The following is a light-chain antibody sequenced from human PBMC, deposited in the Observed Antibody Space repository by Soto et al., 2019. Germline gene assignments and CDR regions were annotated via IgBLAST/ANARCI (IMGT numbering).Light chain of an antibody. CDR1: QSISSW. CDR2: DAS. J-gene: IGKJ1*01. CDR3: QHPGT. Sequence: DIQMTQSPSTLSASVGDRVTITCRASQSISSWLAWYQQKPGKAPKLLIYDASSLESGVPSRFSGSGSGTEFTLTISSLQPDDFATYYCQHPGTLRQGTKVDIK. V-gene: IGKV1-5*01.